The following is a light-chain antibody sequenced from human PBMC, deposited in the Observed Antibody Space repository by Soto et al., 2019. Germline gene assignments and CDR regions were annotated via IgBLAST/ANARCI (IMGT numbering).Light chain of an antibody. CDR1: SSNIGAGHV. V-gene: IGLV1-40*01. J-gene: IGLJ2*01. Sequence: QLVLTQPPSVSGAPGQRVTISCTGSSSNIGAGHVVHWYQQFPGGAPNLLIYGSSNRPSGVPDRFSGSKSGTSASLAITGLQAEDEADYYCQSYDNGLSASVFGGGTKLTVL. CDR3: QSYDNGLSASV. CDR2: GSS.